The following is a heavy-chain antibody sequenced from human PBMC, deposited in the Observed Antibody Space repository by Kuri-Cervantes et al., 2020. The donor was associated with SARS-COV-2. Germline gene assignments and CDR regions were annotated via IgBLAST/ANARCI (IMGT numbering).Heavy chain of an antibody. J-gene: IGHJ2*01. CDR2: IYHSGSI. CDR1: GYSISSGYY. CDR3: ARGGYYYDSSGYYMPGGEGYFDL. V-gene: IGHV4-38-2*01. Sequence: SETLSLTCAVSGYSISSGYYWGWIRQPPGKGLEWIGSIYHSGSIYYNPSLKSRVTISVDTSKNQFSLKLSSVTAADTAVYYCARGGYYYDSSGYYMPGGEGYFDLWGRGTLVTVSS. D-gene: IGHD3-22*01.